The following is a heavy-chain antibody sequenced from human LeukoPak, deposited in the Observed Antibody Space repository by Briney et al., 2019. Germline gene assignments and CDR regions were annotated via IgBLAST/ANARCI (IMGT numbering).Heavy chain of an antibody. V-gene: IGHV3-30*18. CDR1: GFTFNSYG. CDR3: AKGGLVAAIKYYFDY. D-gene: IGHD2-15*01. CDR2: ISYDGSNK. J-gene: IGHJ4*02. Sequence: GGSLSFSCAASGFTFNSYGRHWLGQAPGKGLEWVAVISYDGSNKYYADSVKGRFTISRDNSKNTLYLQMNSLRAEDTAVYYCAKGGLVAAIKYYFDYWGQGTLVTVSS.